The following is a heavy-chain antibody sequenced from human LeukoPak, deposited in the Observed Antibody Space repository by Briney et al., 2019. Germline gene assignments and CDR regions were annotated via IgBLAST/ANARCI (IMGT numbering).Heavy chain of an antibody. CDR1: GGSISSGSYY. Sequence: SETLSLTCTVSGGSISSGSYYWGWIRQPAGKGLEWIGRIYASGSTNYNPSLKSRVTISVDTSKNQFSLKLSSVTAADTALYYCARDWGGTTGTTFDYWGQGTLVTVSS. CDR2: IYASGST. J-gene: IGHJ4*02. D-gene: IGHD1-1*01. CDR3: ARDWGGTTGTTFDY. V-gene: IGHV4-61*02.